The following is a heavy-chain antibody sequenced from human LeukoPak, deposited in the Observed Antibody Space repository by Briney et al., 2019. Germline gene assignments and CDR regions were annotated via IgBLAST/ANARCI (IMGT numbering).Heavy chain of an antibody. CDR3: ARDRLVLDYGSGSPDWVYFDY. CDR1: GGSISSGDYY. Sequence: SETLSLTCTVSGGSISSGDYYWSWIRHPPWKGMEWIGYIYYSGSTYYNPSLKSRVTISVDTSKSQFSLKLSSVTAADTAVYYCARDRLVLDYGSGSPDWVYFDYWGQGTLVTVSS. CDR2: IYYSGST. J-gene: IGHJ4*02. V-gene: IGHV4-30-4*01. D-gene: IGHD3-10*01.